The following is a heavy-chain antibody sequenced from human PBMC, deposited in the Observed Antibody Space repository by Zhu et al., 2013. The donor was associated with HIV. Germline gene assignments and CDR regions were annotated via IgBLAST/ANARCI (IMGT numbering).Heavy chain of an antibody. CDR3: ARERIGCSGSNCYFDA. J-gene: IGHJ5*02. D-gene: IGHD2-15*01. CDR2: INANTGAT. V-gene: IGHV1-2*02. Sequence: QVQVVQSGPEVGKPGASVRVSCKASGYIFSDYYIHWVRQAPGQGPEWMGEINANTGATMYAPKFQGRVAMTRDTSSTTSYMDLNRLISDDTAVYSCARERIGCSGSNCYFDAWGQGSLVTVSS. CDR1: GYIFSDYY.